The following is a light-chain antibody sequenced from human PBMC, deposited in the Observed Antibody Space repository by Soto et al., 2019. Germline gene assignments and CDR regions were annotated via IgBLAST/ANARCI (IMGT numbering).Light chain of an antibody. Sequence: DIVLTQSPGTLSLSPGERATLSCRASQSLSGNYLAWYQQRPGQPPRLLIYGASSRATGIPDRFSGSGSGTDFTLTISRLEPEDFAVYICQQYGSSHMDTFGQGTKLEIK. J-gene: IGKJ2*01. CDR2: GAS. CDR3: QQYGSSHMDT. V-gene: IGKV3-20*01. CDR1: QSLSGNY.